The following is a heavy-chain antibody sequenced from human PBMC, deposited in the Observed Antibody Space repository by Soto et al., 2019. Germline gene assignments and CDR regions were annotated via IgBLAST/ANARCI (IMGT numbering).Heavy chain of an antibody. V-gene: IGHV4-30-4*01. D-gene: IGHD3-3*01. J-gene: IGHJ5*02. CDR3: VRCRSFPIFGVIRPQNWSDP. CDR2: ISYSGTT. CDR1: GGPMNSAGDY. Sequence: PSETLSLTCTVSGGPMNSAGDYWTWIRQSPGKGLEWIGYISYSGTTSYNTPVKGRLTISLDVSKKQFALKLTSVTAADTAVYYCVRCRSFPIFGVIRPQNWSDPWGQGILVTVSS.